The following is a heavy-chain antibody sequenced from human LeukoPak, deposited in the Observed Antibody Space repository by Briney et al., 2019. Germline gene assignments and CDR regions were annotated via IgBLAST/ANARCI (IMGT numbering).Heavy chain of an antibody. Sequence: GGSLRLSCAASGFTFSSYEMNWVRQAPGKGLEWVSYISSSGSTIYYADSVKGRFTISRDNAKNSLYLQMNSLTAADTAVYYCARHGYYGSGTWGQGTLVTVSS. D-gene: IGHD3-10*01. CDR1: GFTFSSYE. CDR2: ISSSGSTI. CDR3: ARHGYYGSGT. V-gene: IGHV3-48*03. J-gene: IGHJ5*02.